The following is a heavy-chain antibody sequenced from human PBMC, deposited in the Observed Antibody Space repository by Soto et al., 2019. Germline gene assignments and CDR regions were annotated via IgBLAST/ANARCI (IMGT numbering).Heavy chain of an antibody. D-gene: IGHD1-1*01. CDR2: IYASGGT. CDR3: ARCFDDARH. V-gene: IGHV4-4*07. Sequence: QVLLKESGPGLVKPSETLSLICTVSGGSISGYFWNWIRQPAGKGLEWIGRIYASGGTNYSPSLKGRVTMSLDISTNQFSLNLTSVTAADSAIYFCARCFDDARHGGQGTQVTVSS. J-gene: IGHJ1*01. CDR1: GGSISGYF.